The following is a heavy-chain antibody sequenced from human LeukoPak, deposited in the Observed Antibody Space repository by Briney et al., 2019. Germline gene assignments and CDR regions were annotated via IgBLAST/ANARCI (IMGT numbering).Heavy chain of an antibody. Sequence: ASVKVSCKASGYTFTGYYMHWVRQAPGQGLEWMGWINPNSGGTNYAQKFQGRVTMTRDTSISTAYMELSRLRSDDTAVYYCARGPYCDFWSGLKPEYYYYGMDVWGQGTTVTVSS. V-gene: IGHV1-2*02. CDR1: GYTFTGYY. J-gene: IGHJ6*02. CDR2: INPNSGGT. CDR3: ARGPYCDFWSGLKPEYYYYGMDV. D-gene: IGHD3-3*01.